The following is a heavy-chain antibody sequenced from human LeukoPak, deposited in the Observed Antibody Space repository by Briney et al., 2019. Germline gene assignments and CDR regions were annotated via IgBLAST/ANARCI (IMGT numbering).Heavy chain of an antibody. J-gene: IGHJ4*02. Sequence: GGSLRLSCAASGFTFSSYGMHWVRQAPGKGLEWVAFIRYDGSNKHYADSVKGRFSISRDNSKNMLDLQMNSLRAEDTAVYYCAKVMEDYGDYGVVDYWGPGTLVTVSS. V-gene: IGHV3-30*02. CDR3: AKVMEDYGDYGVVDY. D-gene: IGHD4-17*01. CDR2: IRYDGSNK. CDR1: GFTFSSYG.